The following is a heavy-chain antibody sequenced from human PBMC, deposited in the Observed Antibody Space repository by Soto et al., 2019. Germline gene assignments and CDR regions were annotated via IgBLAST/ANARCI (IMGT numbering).Heavy chain of an antibody. Sequence: GASVKVSCKASGGTFSSYAISWVRQAPGQGLEWMGGIIPIFGTANYAQKFQGRVTITADESTSTAYMELSSLRSEDTAVYYCARGYRTVVTRVSYYYYGMDVWGQGTTV. CDR1: GGTFSSYA. J-gene: IGHJ6*02. V-gene: IGHV1-69*13. CDR2: IIPIFGTA. D-gene: IGHD2-21*02. CDR3: ARGYRTVVTRVSYYYYGMDV.